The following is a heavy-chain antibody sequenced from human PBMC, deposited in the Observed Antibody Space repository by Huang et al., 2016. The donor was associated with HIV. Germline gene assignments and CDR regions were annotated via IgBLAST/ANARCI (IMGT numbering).Heavy chain of an antibody. CDR1: GGSIRSDNYY. CDR2: IYYSGST. J-gene: IGHJ4*02. D-gene: IGHD3-10*01. Sequence: QLQLQESGPGLVKPSETLSLTCTVSGGSIRSDNYYWGWIRQPPGKGLEWIGMIYYSGSTYYNPCLMCRVTITVDTSKNHFALRMGSVTAADTAVYYCARLPGSITMIRGVITDPYWGQGTLVTVSS. CDR3: ARLPGSITMIRGVITDPY. V-gene: IGHV4-39*02.